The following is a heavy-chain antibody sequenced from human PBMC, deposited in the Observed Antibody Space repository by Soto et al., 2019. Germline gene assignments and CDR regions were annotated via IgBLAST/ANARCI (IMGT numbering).Heavy chain of an antibody. CDR2: IYHSGST. CDR1: SGSISSSNW. V-gene: IGHV4-4*02. J-gene: IGHJ6*03. D-gene: IGHD1-7*01. CDR3: ARETLSKLRIYYMDV. Sequence: PSETLSLTCAVSSGSISSSNWWSWVRQPPGKGLEWIGEIYHSGSTNYNPSLKSRVTISVDKSKNQFSLKLSSVTAADTAVYYCARETLSKLRIYYMDVWGKGTTVTVSS.